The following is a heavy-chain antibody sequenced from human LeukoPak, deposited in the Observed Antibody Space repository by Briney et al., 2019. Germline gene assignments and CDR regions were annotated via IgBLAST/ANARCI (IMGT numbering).Heavy chain of an antibody. CDR3: TRFPFWSDKAAN. D-gene: IGHD3-3*01. J-gene: IGHJ4*02. CDR1: GFTFSSYE. Sequence: GGSLRLSCAASGFTFSSYEMNWVRQAPGKGLEWLSYITTSGSTIYYADSVKGRFTVSRDNAKNSLYLQMNSLRAEDTALYYCTRFPFWSDKAANWGQGTLVTVSS. V-gene: IGHV3-48*03. CDR2: ITTSGSTI.